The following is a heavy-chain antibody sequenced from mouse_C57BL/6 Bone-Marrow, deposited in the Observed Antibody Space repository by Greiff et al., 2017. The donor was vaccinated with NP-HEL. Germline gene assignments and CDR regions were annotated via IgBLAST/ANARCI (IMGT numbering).Heavy chain of an antibody. CDR2: IDPSDSYT. CDR1: GYTFTTYW. D-gene: IGHD1-1*01. CDR3: ARKAYYGRSYEFAY. V-gene: IGHV1-50*01. Sequence: QVQLQQPGAELVKPGASVKLSCKASGYTFTTYWMQWVNQRPGQGLEWIGEIDPSDSYTNYNQKFKGQATLTVDTSSSTAYMQLSSLTSEDSAGYYCARKAYYGRSYEFAYWGQGTLVTVSA. J-gene: IGHJ3*01.